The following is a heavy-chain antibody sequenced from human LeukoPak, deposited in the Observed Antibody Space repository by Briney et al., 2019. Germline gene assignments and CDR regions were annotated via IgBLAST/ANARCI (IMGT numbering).Heavy chain of an antibody. Sequence: GASVKVSCKASGYTFTGYYMHWVRQAPGQGLEWMGWINPNSGGTNYAQKFQGRVTMTEDTSTDTAYMELSSLRSEDTAVYYCATGAGHYIPPGDYWGQGTLVTVSS. CDR2: INPNSGGT. CDR1: GYTFTGYY. J-gene: IGHJ4*02. D-gene: IGHD3-10*01. V-gene: IGHV1-2*02. CDR3: ATGAGHYIPPGDY.